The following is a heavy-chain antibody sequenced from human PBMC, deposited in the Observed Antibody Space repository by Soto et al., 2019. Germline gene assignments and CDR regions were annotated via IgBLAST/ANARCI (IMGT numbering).Heavy chain of an antibody. CDR2: IKSKTDGETT. D-gene: IGHD4-17*01. Sequence: GGSLRLSCAASGFTFSYAWMDWVRQAPGKGLEWVGRIKSKTDGETTDYAAPVKGRFTISRDDSKNTLYVQMNSLKTEDTAVYYCATDYGGNSGYWGQGTLVTVSS. V-gene: IGHV3-15*07. J-gene: IGHJ4*02. CDR1: GFTFSYAW. CDR3: ATDYGGNSGY.